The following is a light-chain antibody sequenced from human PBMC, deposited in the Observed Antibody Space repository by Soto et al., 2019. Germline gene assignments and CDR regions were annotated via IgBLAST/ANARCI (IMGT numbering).Light chain of an antibody. CDR2: GTS. V-gene: IGKV3-20*01. CDR1: ERIYSAY. J-gene: IGKJ5*01. Sequence: EVVLTQSPGTLSLSRGERATLSCRASERIYSAYLGWYQQKPGQAPRLLIYGTSSRATGIPDRFSGSGSGTDFTLTISRPEPEDFAVYYCQQYGNSPITFGQGTRLETK. CDR3: QQYGNSPIT.